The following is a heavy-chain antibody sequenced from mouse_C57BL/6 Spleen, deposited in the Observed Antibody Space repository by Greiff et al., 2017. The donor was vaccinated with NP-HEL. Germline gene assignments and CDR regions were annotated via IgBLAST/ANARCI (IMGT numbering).Heavy chain of an antibody. CDR1: GFTFSSYA. CDR2: ISDGGSYT. J-gene: IGHJ3*01. V-gene: IGHV5-4*01. D-gene: IGHD1-1*01. Sequence: EVKLMESGGGLVKPGGSLKLSCAASGFTFSSYAMSWVRQTPEKRLEWVATISDGGSYTYYPDNVKGRFTISRDNAKNNLYLQMSHLKSEDTAMYYCAREGIITTVVAKDWFAYWGQGTLVTVSA. CDR3: AREGIITTVVAKDWFAY.